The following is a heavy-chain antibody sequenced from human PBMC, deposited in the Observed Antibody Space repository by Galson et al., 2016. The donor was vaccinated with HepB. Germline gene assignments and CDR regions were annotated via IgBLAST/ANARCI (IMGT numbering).Heavy chain of an antibody. CDR1: DGSISSSNW. D-gene: IGHD3-9*01. CDR3: AKDDYDIFTGYRWRYFDC. CDR2: IYHSGCT. V-gene: IGHV4-4*02. J-gene: IGHJ4*02. Sequence: ETLSLTCAVSDGSISSSNWWSWVRQPPGKGLEWIGEIYHSGCTNYKPSLKSRVTISVDKSKNQFSVELSSVTAADTAVYYCAKDDYDIFTGYRWRYFDCWGQGTLVTVSS.